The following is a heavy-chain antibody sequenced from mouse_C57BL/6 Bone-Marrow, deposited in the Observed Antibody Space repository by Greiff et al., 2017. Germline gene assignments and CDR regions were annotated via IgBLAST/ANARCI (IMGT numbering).Heavy chain of an antibody. CDR2: IHPNSGST. V-gene: IGHV1-64*01. D-gene: IGHD6-1*01. Sequence: VQLQQPGAELVKPGASVKLSCKASGYTFTSYWMHWVKQRPGQGLEWIGMIHPNSGSTNYNEKFKSKATLTVDKSSSTAYMQLSSLTSEDSAVYYCAKKTAVVSHCNFDVCDTGTRITVTS. J-gene: IGHJ1*03. CDR1: GYTFTSYW. CDR3: AKKTAVVSHCNFDV.